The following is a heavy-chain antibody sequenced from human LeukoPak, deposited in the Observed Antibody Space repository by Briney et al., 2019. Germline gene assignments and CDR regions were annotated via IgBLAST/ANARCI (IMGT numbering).Heavy chain of an antibody. Sequence: GGSLRLSCAASGFTFSSYSMNWVRQAPGKGLEWVSSISSSSSYIYYADSVKGRFTISRDNAKNSLYLQMNSLRAEDTAVYYCAVWILTGYYPDYWGQGTLVTVSS. V-gene: IGHV3-21*01. CDR3: AVWILTGYYPDY. CDR2: ISSSSSYI. CDR1: GFTFSSYS. D-gene: IGHD3-9*01. J-gene: IGHJ4*02.